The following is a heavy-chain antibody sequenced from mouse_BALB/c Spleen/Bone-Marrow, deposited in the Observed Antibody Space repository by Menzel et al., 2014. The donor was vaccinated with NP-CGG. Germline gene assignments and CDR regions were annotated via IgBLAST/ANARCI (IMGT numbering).Heavy chain of an antibody. CDR2: ISSGSSTI. CDR3: AISGYYCGSRPLFDY. Sequence: EVMLVESGGGLVQPGGSRKLSCAASGFTFSSFGMHWVRQAPEKGLEWVAYISSGSSTIYYADTVKGRFTISKDNPKNTLFLQMTSLRSEDTAMYYCAISGYYCGSRPLFDYWGQGTTLTVSS. V-gene: IGHV5-17*02. CDR1: GFTFSSFG. D-gene: IGHD1-1*01. J-gene: IGHJ2*01.